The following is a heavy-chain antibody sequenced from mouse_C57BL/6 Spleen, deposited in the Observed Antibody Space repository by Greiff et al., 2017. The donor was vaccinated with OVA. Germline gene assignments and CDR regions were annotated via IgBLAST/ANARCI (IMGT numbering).Heavy chain of an antibody. D-gene: IGHD2-4*01. CDR1: GYTFTDYY. CDR2: INPNNGGT. V-gene: IGHV1-26*01. CDR3: ARSDYDAAMDY. J-gene: IGHJ4*01. Sequence: VQLKQSGPELVKPGASVKISCKASGYTFTDYYMNWVKQSHGKSLEWIGDINPNNGGTSYNQKFKGKATLTVDKSSSTAYMELRSLTSEDSAVYYCARSDYDAAMDYWGQGTSVTVSS.